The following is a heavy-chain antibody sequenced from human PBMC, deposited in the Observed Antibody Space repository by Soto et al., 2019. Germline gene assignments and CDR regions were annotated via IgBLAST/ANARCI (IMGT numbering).Heavy chain of an antibody. V-gene: IGHV3-48*02. D-gene: IGHD3-10*01. CDR2: ISSSSSTI. CDR3: ARERITMVRGVFDY. J-gene: IGHJ4*02. Sequence: GGSLRLSCAASGFTFSSYSMNWVRQAPGKGLEWVSYISSSSSTIYYADSVKGRFTISRDNAKNSLYLQMNSLRDEDTAVYYCARERITMVRGVFDYWGQGTLVTVSS. CDR1: GFTFSSYS.